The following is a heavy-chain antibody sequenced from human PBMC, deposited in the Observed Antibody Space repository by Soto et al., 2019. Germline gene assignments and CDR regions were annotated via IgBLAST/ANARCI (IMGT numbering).Heavy chain of an antibody. J-gene: IGHJ4*02. CDR2: LSYDGSHN. V-gene: IGHV3-30*18. D-gene: IGHD3-3*01. Sequence: ESGGGVVQPGRSLRLSCAASGFTFSNSAMHWVRQTPDKGLEWVAFLSYDGSHNYYADSVKGRFTISRDNSKNTLYLQMNSLRVEDTAVYYCAKDRSTVFGVVTYYFDYWGQGTLVTVSS. CDR3: AKDRSTVFGVVTYYFDY. CDR1: GFTFSNSA.